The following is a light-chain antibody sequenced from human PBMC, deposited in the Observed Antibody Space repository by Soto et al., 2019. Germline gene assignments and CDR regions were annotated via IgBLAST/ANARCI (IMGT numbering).Light chain of an antibody. CDR2: LNSDGSH. J-gene: IGLJ3*02. CDR1: SGHSSYA. V-gene: IGLV4-69*01. Sequence: QSVLTQSPSAXASXXXXXXLTCTLSSGHSSYAIAWHQQQPEKGPRYLMKLNSDGSHSKGDGIPDRFSGSSSGAERYLTISRLQSEDEADYYCQTWGTGPWVFGGGTKLTVL. CDR3: QTWGTGPWV.